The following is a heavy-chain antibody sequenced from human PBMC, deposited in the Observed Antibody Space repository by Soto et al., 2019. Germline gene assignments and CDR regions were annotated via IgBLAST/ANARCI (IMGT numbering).Heavy chain of an antibody. V-gene: IGHV4-34*01. J-gene: IGHJ4*02. D-gene: IGHD6-13*01. CDR1: GGSFSGYY. CDR2: INHAGGT. CDR3: ARDAGGSCWADFEY. Sequence: QVQLQQWGAGLLKPSETLSLTCAVYGGSFSGYYWSWVRQPPGKGLEWIGDINHAGGTNYNPSLRGRVAISVDTSRNQFFLTLIAVTDAETDVYYGARDAGGSCWADFEYWGQGTMVTVSS.